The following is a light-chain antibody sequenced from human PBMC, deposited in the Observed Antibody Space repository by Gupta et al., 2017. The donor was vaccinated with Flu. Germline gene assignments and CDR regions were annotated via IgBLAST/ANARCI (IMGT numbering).Light chain of an antibody. J-gene: IGLJ3*02. Sequence: QSVLTQPPSVSGAPGQRVTISCTGSNSNIGAGYDVHWYQQVPGTAPKLLIYGNNNRPSGVPDRVSGSRSGTSASLAITGLQAEDEADYYCQSYDTSLNVVFGGGTKLTVL. CDR2: GNN. CDR1: NSNIGAGYD. CDR3: QSYDTSLNVV. V-gene: IGLV1-40*01.